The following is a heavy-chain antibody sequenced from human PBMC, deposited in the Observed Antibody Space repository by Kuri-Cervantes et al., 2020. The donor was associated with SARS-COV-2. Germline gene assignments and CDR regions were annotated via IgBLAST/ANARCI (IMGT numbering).Heavy chain of an antibody. D-gene: IGHD1-26*01. J-gene: IGHJ6*02. CDR2: IWYDGSNK. CDR3: ARELVGATNYYGMDV. CDR1: GFTFSSYG. Sequence: GGSLRLSCAASGFTFSSYGMHWVRQAPGKGLEWVAVIWYDGSNKYYADSAKGRFTISRDNSKNTLYLQMNSLRAEDTAVYYCARELVGATNYYGMDVWGQGTTVTVSS. V-gene: IGHV3-33*01.